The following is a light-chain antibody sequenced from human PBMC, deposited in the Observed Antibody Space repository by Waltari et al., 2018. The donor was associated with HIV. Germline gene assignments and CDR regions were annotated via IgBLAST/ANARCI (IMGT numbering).Light chain of an antibody. CDR1: SSDVGSYDL. V-gene: IGLV2-23*02. CDR3: CSYAGSSTFVV. J-gene: IGLJ2*01. CDR2: EVT. Sequence: QSALTQPASVSGSPGQSITLSCTGTSSDVGSYDLVPWYQHLPGKAPKLMIYEVTKRPSGVSNRFFGSKSGNTASLTISGLQAEDEADYYCCSYAGSSTFVVFGGGTKLTVL.